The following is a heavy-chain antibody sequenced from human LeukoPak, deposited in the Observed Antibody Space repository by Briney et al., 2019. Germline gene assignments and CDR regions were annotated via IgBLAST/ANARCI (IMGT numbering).Heavy chain of an antibody. J-gene: IGHJ5*02. CDR1: GRTFSSYA. D-gene: IGHD3-3*01. CDR3: ARDATGTYYDFWSGQNWFDP. V-gene: IGHV1-69*04. Sequence: SVKVSCKASGRTFSSYAISWVRQAPGQGLEWMGRIIPILGIANYAQKFQGRVTITADKSTSTAYMELSSLRSEDTAVYYCARDATGTYYDFWSGQNWFDPWGQGTLVTVSS. CDR2: IIPILGIA.